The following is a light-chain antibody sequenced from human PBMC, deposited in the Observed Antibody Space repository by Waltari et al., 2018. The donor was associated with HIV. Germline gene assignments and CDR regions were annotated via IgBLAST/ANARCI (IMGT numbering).Light chain of an antibody. CDR3: CSYTSYSSRI. CDR1: SSDVGSYNL. V-gene: IGLV2-23*01. CDR2: EGS. J-gene: IGLJ2*01. Sequence: QSALTQPASVSGSPGQSITISCSGTSSDVGSYNLVSWYQHHPGKAPKLILYEGSKRPSGVSYRFSGSKFGNVASLTISGLQAEDEADYYCCSYTSYSSRIFGGGTKLTVL.